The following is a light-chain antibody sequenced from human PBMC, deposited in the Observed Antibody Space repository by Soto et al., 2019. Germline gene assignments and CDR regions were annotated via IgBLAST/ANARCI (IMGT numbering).Light chain of an antibody. CDR2: DAS. CDR3: QQRNNWPPIT. Sequence: ENVLTQSPAILSLSPGDTATLSCRASQSVGRYLAWYQQKPGQAPRLVIYDASNRATGVPDRFSGSVSGTDFTLSISNLEPEDFAIYYCQQRNNWPPITFGQGTR. J-gene: IGKJ5*01. CDR1: QSVGRY. V-gene: IGKV3-11*01.